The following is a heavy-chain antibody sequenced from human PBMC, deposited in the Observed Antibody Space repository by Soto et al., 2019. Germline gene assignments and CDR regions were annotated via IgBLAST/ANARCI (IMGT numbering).Heavy chain of an antibody. J-gene: IGHJ6*02. Sequence: SETLSLTCAVSGGSISSSNWWSWVRQPPGKGLERIGEIYHSGSTNYNPSLKSRVTISVDKSKNQFSLKLSSVTAADTAVYYCARDRAAVAGSYYYYGMDVWGQGTTVTVSS. D-gene: IGHD6-19*01. CDR1: GGSISSSNW. CDR3: ARDRAAVAGSYYYYGMDV. CDR2: IYHSGST. V-gene: IGHV4-4*02.